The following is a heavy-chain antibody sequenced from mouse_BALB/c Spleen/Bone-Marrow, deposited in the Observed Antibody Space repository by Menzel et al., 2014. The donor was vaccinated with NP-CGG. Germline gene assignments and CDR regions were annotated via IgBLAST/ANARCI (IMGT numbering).Heavy chain of an antibody. D-gene: IGHD3-1*01. CDR1: GFTFSSYS. Sequence: EVQLVESGGGLVQPGGSLKLSCAASGFTFSSYSMSWVRQTPEKRLECVAYISNGGGSTYYPDTVKGRFTISRDNAKNTRYLQMSSLKSEDTAMYYCARQRGLRVDYWGQGSSVTVSS. J-gene: IGHJ4*01. V-gene: IGHV5-12-2*01. CDR3: ARQRGLRVDY. CDR2: ISNGGGST.